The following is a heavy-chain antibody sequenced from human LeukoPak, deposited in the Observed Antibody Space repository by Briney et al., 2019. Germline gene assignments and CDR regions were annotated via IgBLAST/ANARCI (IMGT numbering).Heavy chain of an antibody. Sequence: GGSLRLSCAASGFTFSNYWINWVRQAPGKGLEWVANIKQDGSETYCVDSVKGRFTISRDNAKNSLYLQMNSLRAEDTAVYYCARDWYDNSDAFDIWGQGTMVTVSS. CDR3: ARDWYDNSDAFDI. CDR2: IKQDGSET. D-gene: IGHD3-9*01. J-gene: IGHJ3*02. CDR1: GFTFSNYW. V-gene: IGHV3-7*01.